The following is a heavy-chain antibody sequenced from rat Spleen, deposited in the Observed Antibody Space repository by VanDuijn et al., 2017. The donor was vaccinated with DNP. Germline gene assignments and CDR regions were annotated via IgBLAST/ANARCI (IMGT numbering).Heavy chain of an antibody. J-gene: IGHJ4*01. CDR1: GFSLTSYG. Sequence: QVQLKESGPGLVQPSQTLSLTCTVSGFSLTSYGVSWVRQPPGKGLEWIGAIWSGGSTDYNSALKSRLSISRDTSKSQVLLKMNSLQTEDTGTYYCTRDRDNLYVMDAWGQGASVTVSS. CDR2: IWSGGST. CDR3: TRDRDNLYVMDA. D-gene: IGHD1-1*01. V-gene: IGHV2-15*01.